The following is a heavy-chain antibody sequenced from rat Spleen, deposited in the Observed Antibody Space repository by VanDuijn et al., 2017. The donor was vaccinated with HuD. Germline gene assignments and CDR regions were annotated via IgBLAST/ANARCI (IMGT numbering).Heavy chain of an antibody. D-gene: IGHD1-12*02. CDR3: ATDTFYDGTYYPGGFDY. CDR1: GFTFSSYW. V-gene: IGHV5-58*01. J-gene: IGHJ2*01. CDR2: INTDGGST. Sequence: EVQLVESGGGFVQPGRSLKLSCVASGFTFSSYWMYWIRQAPGKGLEWISSINTDGGSTYYPDSVKGRFTISRDNAKSTLYLQLDSLRSEDTATYYCATDTFYDGTYYPGGFDYWGQGVMVTVSS.